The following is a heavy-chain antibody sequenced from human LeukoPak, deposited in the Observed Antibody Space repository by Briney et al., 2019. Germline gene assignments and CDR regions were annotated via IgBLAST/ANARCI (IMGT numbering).Heavy chain of an antibody. Sequence: GGSLRLSCAASGFTFSSYAMHWVRQAPGKGLEWVAVISYDGSNKYYADSVKGRFTISRDNSKNTLYLQMNSLRAEDTAVYYCATPLRSDIVVVPAAIDYWGQGTLVTVSS. J-gene: IGHJ4*02. CDR3: ATPLRSDIVVVPAAIDY. CDR1: GFTFSSYA. D-gene: IGHD2-2*02. V-gene: IGHV3-30-3*01. CDR2: ISYDGSNK.